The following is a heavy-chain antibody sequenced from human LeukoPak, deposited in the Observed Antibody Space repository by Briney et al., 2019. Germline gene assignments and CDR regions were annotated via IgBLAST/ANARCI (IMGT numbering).Heavy chain of an antibody. Sequence: ASVKVSCKAPGYRFIDYYIHWVRQAPGQGLEWMGWINPKSGGTNYAQKFQGRVTVTRDTSISTAYMELSRLRSDDTAVYYCARGFDGSGSYLIDYWGQGTLVTVSS. CDR3: ARGFDGSGSYLIDY. CDR1: GYRFIDYY. CDR2: INPKSGGT. J-gene: IGHJ4*02. V-gene: IGHV1-2*02. D-gene: IGHD3-10*01.